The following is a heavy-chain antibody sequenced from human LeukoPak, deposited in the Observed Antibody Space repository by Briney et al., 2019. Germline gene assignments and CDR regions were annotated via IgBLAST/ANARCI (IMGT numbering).Heavy chain of an antibody. J-gene: IGHJ4*02. V-gene: IGHV3-30-3*01. CDR1: GFNFSSYA. CDR2: ISYDGSNK. D-gene: IGHD1-26*01. CDR3: ARRGATTSGGYFDY. Sequence: GRSLRLSCAASGFNFSSYAMHWVRQAPGKGLEWVAVISYDGSNKYYADSVKGRFTISRDNSKNTLYLQMNSLRAEDTAVYYCARRGATTSGGYFDYWGQGTLVTVSS.